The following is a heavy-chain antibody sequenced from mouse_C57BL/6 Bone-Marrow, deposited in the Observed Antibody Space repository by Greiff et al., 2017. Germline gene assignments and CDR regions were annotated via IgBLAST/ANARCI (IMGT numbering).Heavy chain of an antibody. Sequence: VQLQQSGPELVKPGASVKISCKASGYSFTGYYMHWVKQSHANILDWIGYIYPYIGVSSYNQKFKGTATLTVDKSSSTAYMELRSLTSEDSAVYYCARSLRQRRLRKGADMDYWGKGTSVTVSS. J-gene: IGHJ4*01. CDR1: GYSFTGYY. CDR2: IYPYIGVS. CDR3: ARSLRQRRLRKGADMDY. D-gene: IGHD3-2*02. V-gene: IGHV1-31*01.